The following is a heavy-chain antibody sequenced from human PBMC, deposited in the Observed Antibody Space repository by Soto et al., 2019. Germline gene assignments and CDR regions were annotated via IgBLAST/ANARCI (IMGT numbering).Heavy chain of an antibody. Sequence: EVQLVESGGGLVQPGRSLRLSCAASGFTFDDYAMHWVRQAPGKGLEWVSGISWNSGSIGYADSVKGRFTISRDNAKNSLYLQMNSLRAEDTALYYCANDPYDSSGYYFDYWGQGTLVTVSS. D-gene: IGHD3-22*01. J-gene: IGHJ4*02. CDR2: ISWNSGSI. CDR1: GFTFDDYA. CDR3: ANDPYDSSGYYFDY. V-gene: IGHV3-9*01.